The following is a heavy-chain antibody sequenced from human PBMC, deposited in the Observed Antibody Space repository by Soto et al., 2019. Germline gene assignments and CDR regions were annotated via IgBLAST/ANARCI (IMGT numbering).Heavy chain of an antibody. CDR3: AATYYYDSTENREIAY. J-gene: IGHJ4*02. CDR2: IVVGSGNT. Sequence: SVKVSCKASGFTFTSSAVQWVRQARGQRLEWIGWIVVGSGNTNYAQKFQERVTITRDMSTSTAYMELSSLRSEDTAVYYCAATYYYDSTENREIAYWGQGTLVTVSS. D-gene: IGHD3-22*01. V-gene: IGHV1-58*01. CDR1: GFTFTSSA.